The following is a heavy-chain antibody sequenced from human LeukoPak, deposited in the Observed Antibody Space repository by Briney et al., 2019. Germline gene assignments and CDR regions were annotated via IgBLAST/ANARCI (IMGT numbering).Heavy chain of an antibody. CDR3: TRDRKSQLLDY. CDR1: GFTFSSYA. Sequence: GGSLRLSCAASGFTFSSYAMHWVRQAPGKGLEWVAVISYDGSNKYYADSVKGRFTISRDNSKNTLYLQMSSLRAEDTAVYYCTRDRKSQLLDYWGQGTLVTVSS. J-gene: IGHJ4*02. D-gene: IGHD2-2*01. CDR2: ISYDGSNK. V-gene: IGHV3-30-3*01.